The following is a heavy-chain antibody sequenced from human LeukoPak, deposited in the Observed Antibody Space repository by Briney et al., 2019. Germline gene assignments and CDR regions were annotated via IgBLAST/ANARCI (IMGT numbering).Heavy chain of an antibody. CDR2: IIPIFGTA. D-gene: IGHD2-2*01. J-gene: IGHJ5*02. CDR3: ARSWHGSSTSCYSDWFDP. V-gene: IGHV1-69*13. CDR1: GGTFSSYA. Sequence: ASVKVSCKASGGTFSSYAISWVRQAPGQGLEWMGGIIPIFGTANYAQKFQGRVTITADESTSTAYMELSSLRSEDTAVYYCARSWHGSSTSCYSDWFDPWGQGTLVTVSS.